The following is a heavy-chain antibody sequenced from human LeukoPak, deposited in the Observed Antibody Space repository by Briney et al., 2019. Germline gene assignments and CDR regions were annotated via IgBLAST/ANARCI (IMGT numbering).Heavy chain of an antibody. CDR2: INPSGGGT. CDR1: GYTFTDYY. D-gene: IGHD2-15*01. V-gene: IGHV1-2*02. Sequence: ASLKVSCKASGYTFTDYYVHWVRQAPGQGLEWMGWINPSGGGTNSAQQFQGRVTMARDTSTSTAYMELSRLTSDDTAMYYCARAAPRDYAGGSWFFDWFDPWGQGTLVTVSS. CDR3: ARAAPRDYAGGSWFFDWFDP. J-gene: IGHJ5*02.